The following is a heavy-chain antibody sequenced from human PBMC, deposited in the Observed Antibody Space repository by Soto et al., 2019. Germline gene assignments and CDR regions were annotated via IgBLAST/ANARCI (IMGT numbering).Heavy chain of an antibody. CDR2: INPSGGST. D-gene: IGHD5-12*01. J-gene: IGHJ4*02. CDR1: GYTFTSYY. V-gene: IGHV1-46*01. CDR3: ARAPVDIVATTWDY. Sequence: APVKASCKASGYTFTSYYMHWVRQDTGQGLEWMGIINPSGGSTSYAQKFQGRVTMTRDTSTSTVYMELSSLRSEDTAVYYCARAPVDIVATTWDYWGERTLVSVSS.